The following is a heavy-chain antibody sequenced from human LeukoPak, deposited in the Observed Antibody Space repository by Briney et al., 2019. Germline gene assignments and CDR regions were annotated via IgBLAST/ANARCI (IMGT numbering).Heavy chain of an antibody. CDR3: ARGPAGRDGYNFDS. J-gene: IGHJ4*02. CDR1: GGSTSSYL. V-gene: IGHV4-4*07. CDR2: IYSSGST. Sequence: SETLSLTRNVSGGSTSSYLWSWIRPPARKGLEWIGRIYSSGSTHYNPSRKSRVTMSVDTSKTQSSLMLTARTAADTAVYCWARGPAGRDGYNFDSWGQGTLVTVSS. D-gene: IGHD5-24*01.